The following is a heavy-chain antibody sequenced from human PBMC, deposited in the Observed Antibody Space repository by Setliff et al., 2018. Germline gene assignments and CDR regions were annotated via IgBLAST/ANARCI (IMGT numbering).Heavy chain of an antibody. V-gene: IGHV1-69*13. CDR2: IIPVFRTA. D-gene: IGHD6-6*01. J-gene: IGHJ5*02. CDR3: AREGKYSSSSFRFDP. Sequence: GASVKVSCKASGGTFRTDGFSWVRQAPGQGLEWMGRIIPVFRTANYAQKFQGRVTITADESTSTAYMELSSLRSEDTAVYYCAREGKYSSSSFRFDPWGQGTLVTVS. CDR1: GGTFRTDG.